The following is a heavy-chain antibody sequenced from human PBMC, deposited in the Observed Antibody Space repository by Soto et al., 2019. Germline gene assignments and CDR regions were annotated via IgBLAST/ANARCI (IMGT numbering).Heavy chain of an antibody. D-gene: IGHD3-10*01. J-gene: IGHJ4*01. Sequence: ASETLSLTCSVSGYSISSGLYWDWIRQPPGKGLEWIGSIYHRGNTYYNPSHNGRITISLDTSKNQFSLRLTSVTAADTAVYYCARGEVRGLIATGLDYWGHGALVTTSS. CDR2: IYHRGNT. V-gene: IGHV4-38-2*02. CDR3: ARGEVRGLIATGLDY. CDR1: GYSISSGLY.